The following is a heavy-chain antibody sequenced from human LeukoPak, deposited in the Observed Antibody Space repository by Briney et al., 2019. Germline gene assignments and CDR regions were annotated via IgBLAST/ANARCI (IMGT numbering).Heavy chain of an antibody. CDR3: ARDWGVSARPGYMDA. Sequence: SETLSLTCTVSGDSISSGDYYWSWIRQPPGKGLEWIGYIYYSGSTNYNPSLKSRVTISVDTSKNQFSLKLSSVTAADTAVYYCARDWGVSARPGYMDAWGKGTTVTVSS. V-gene: IGHV4-61*08. CDR1: GDSISSGDYY. D-gene: IGHD6-6*01. J-gene: IGHJ6*03. CDR2: IYYSGST.